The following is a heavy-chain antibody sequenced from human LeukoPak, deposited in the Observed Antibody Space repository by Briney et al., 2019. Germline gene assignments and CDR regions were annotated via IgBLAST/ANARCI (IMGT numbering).Heavy chain of an antibody. Sequence: ASVKVSCKASGYTFTNYDINWVRQAPGQGLEWVGWINPNNGGTNFAQKFQGRVTMTRDTSITTAYMELSRLRSDDTAIYYCARRGGELYYYYYMDVWGEGTTVTVSS. J-gene: IGHJ6*03. CDR2: INPNNGGT. CDR1: GYTFTNYD. V-gene: IGHV1-2*02. CDR3: ARRGGELYYYYYMDV. D-gene: IGHD3-10*01.